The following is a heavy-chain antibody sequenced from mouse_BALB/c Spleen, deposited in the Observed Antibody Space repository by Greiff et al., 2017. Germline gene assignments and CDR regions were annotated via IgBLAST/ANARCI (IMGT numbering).Heavy chain of an antibody. V-gene: IGHV1-14*01. D-gene: IGHD1-1*01. CDR3: ARGGTTVNFDY. Sequence: VQLKQSGPELVKPGASVKMSCKASGYTFTSYVMHWVKQKPGQGLEWIGYINPYNDGTKYNEKFKGKATLTSDKSSSTAYMELSSLTSEDSAVYYCARGGTTVNFDYWGQGTTLTVSS. CDR1: GYTFTSYV. J-gene: IGHJ2*01. CDR2: INPYNDGT.